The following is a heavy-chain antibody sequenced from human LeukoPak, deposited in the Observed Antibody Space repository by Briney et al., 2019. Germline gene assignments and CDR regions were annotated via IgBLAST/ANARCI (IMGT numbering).Heavy chain of an antibody. Sequence: EASVKVSCKASGYTFTSYDINWVRQATGQGLEWMGWMNPNSGNTGYAQKFQGRVTMTRNTSISTAYMELSSLRSEDTAVYYCARHGPQGWLSPYYYYYMDVWAKGPRSPSP. V-gene: IGHV1-8*01. CDR1: GYTFTSYD. CDR2: MNPNSGNT. J-gene: IGHJ6*03. CDR3: ARHGPQGWLSPYYYYYMDV. D-gene: IGHD3-22*01.